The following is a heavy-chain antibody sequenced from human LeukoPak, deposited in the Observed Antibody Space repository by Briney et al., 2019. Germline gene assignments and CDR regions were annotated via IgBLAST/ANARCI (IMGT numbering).Heavy chain of an antibody. V-gene: IGHV4-59*08. D-gene: IGHD2-2*01. CDR2: IYYSGST. CDR1: GGSISSYY. J-gene: IGHJ6*02. CDR3: ARHARDCSSTSCNYYYYGMDV. Sequence: PSETLSLTCTVSGGSISSYYWSWIRQPPGQGLEWIGYIYYSGSTNYNPSLKSRVTISVDTSKNQFSLKLSSVTAADTAVYYCARHARDCSSTSCNYYYYGMDVWGQGTTVTVSS.